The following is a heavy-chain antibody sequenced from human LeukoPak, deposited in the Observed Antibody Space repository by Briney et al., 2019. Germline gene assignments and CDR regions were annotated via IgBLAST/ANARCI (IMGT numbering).Heavy chain of an antibody. CDR2: IYYSGST. V-gene: IGHV4-39*01. J-gene: IGHJ4*02. Sequence: PETLSLTCTVSGGSISSDNYYWGWIRQPPGKGLEWIGSIYYSGSTYNNPSLKSRVTISVDTTKNQFSLKLTSVTAADTAVYYCASSPSVYWWNFDCWGQGTLVTVPS. CDR3: ASSPSVYWWNFDC. D-gene: IGHD3-22*01. CDR1: GGSISSDNYY.